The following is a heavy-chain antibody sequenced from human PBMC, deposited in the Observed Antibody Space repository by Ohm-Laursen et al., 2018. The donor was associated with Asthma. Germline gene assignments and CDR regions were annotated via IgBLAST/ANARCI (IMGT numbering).Heavy chain of an antibody. V-gene: IGHV4-31*03. CDR2: IYYSGST. CDR1: GGSISSGGYY. Sequence: SQTLSLTCTVSGGSISSGGYYWSWIRQHPGKGLEWIGYIYYSGSTNYNPSLKSRVTMSMVTSRDQFSLRLSSVTAADTAVYYCARVGIAARVIDYWGQGTLVTVSS. D-gene: IGHD6-6*01. CDR3: ARVGIAARVIDY. J-gene: IGHJ4*02.